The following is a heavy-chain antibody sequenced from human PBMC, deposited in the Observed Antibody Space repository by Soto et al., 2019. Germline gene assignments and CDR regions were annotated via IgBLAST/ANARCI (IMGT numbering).Heavy chain of an antibody. CDR1: GDSKTAYY. J-gene: IGHJ4*02. D-gene: IGHD2-2*01. V-gene: IGHV4-59*01. CDR3: ARDSTSWFLFDT. Sequence: SETLSLTCSVSGDSKTAYYWNWIRQPPGKPLEWIGYFHNDKSTTYNPSLKSRASISVDSSKRQVSLKITSVTAADTAVYYCARDSTSWFLFDTWGRGVLVTVSS. CDR2: FHNDKST.